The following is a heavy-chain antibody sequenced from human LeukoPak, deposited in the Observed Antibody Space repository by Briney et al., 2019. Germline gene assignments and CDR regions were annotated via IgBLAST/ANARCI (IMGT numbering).Heavy chain of an antibody. CDR3: ARDYKYAFDN. V-gene: IGHV3-48*01. CDR1: GFRFSDYS. D-gene: IGHD5-24*01. J-gene: IGHJ4*02. CDR2: IGISSGNT. Sequence: GGSLRLSCAASGFRFSDYSVNWVRQAPGKGLEWISYIGISSGNTNYADSVKGRFTISGDKAKNSLYLQMNSLRVEDTAVYYCARDYKYAFDNWGQGTLVTVSS.